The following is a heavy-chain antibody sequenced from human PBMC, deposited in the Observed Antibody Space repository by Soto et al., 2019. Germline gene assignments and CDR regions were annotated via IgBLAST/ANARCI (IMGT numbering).Heavy chain of an antibody. Sequence: SVKVSCKASGDTFSFYTINWVRQAPGLGLEWVGRINPILSMSNYAQKFQGRVTMTADKSTSTAYMELRSLRSEDTAMYYCATSYGSGYRAFDYCGQGALVTVSS. CDR2: INPILSMS. CDR1: GDTFSFYT. J-gene: IGHJ4*02. D-gene: IGHD3-10*01. CDR3: ATSYGSGYRAFDY. V-gene: IGHV1-69*02.